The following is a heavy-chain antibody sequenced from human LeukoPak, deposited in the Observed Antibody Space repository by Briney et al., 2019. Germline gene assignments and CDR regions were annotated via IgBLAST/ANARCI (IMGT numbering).Heavy chain of an antibody. D-gene: IGHD3-22*01. CDR1: GYTFTGYY. CDR3: ARGAVGYYDSSGYYTLDY. Sequence: ASVKVSCKASGYTFTGYYMHWVRQAPGQGLEWMGWINPNSGGTNYAQKFQGTVTMTRDTSISTAYMELSRLRSDDTAVYYCARGAVGYYDSSGYYTLDYWGQGTLVTVSS. CDR2: INPNSGGT. J-gene: IGHJ4*02. V-gene: IGHV1-2*02.